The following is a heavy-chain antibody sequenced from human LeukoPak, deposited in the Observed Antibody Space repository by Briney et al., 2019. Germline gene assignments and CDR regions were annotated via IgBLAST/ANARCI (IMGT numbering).Heavy chain of an antibody. V-gene: IGHV3-33*06. CDR1: GFTFSSYD. CDR2: IWYDGSNK. Sequence: GGSLRLPCAASGFTFSSYDMHWLRQAPAKGLEWVAVIWYDGSNKYYADSVKGRFTISRDNSKNTLYLQMNSLRAEDTAVYYCAKATTFDYGDYWYFDLWGRGTLVTVSS. CDR3: AKATTFDYGDYWYFDL. J-gene: IGHJ2*01. D-gene: IGHD4-17*01.